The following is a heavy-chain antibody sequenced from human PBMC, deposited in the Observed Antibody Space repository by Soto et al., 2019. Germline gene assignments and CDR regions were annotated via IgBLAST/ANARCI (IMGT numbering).Heavy chain of an antibody. CDR2: ISYSADKT. V-gene: IGHV3-23*01. Sequence: EVQLLESGGGLVQPGGSLRLSCAASGFTFNTYVMNWVRQAPGKGLEWVSTISYSADKTHYADSVKGRFTISRDNSRDTLFLQRNSMRADYAAVYYCVRRAITATTNWVAFDVWGQGNMVTVSS. CDR3: VRRAITATTNWVAFDV. J-gene: IGHJ3*01. D-gene: IGHD1-7*01. CDR1: GFTFNTYV.